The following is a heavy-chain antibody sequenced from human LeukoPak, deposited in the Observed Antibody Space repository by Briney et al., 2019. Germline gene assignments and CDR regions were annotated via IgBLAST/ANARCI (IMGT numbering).Heavy chain of an antibody. CDR1: GGSISSCY. Sequence: SETLSLTCTVPGGSISSCYWSWIRQPPGKGLEWIGYIYYSGTTNYNPSLKSRVTISVDTSKNQFSLKLSSVTAADTAVYYCARGVYIAAAQYAYWGQGTLVTVSS. D-gene: IGHD6-13*01. J-gene: IGHJ4*02. V-gene: IGHV4-59*01. CDR3: ARGVYIAAAQYAY. CDR2: IYYSGTT.